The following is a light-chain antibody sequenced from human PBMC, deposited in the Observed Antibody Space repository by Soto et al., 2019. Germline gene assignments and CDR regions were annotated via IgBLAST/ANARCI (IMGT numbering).Light chain of an antibody. Sequence: EVEMTQSPATLSVSPGEGATLSCRDSQSVNSNLAWYQQRPGQAPRLLIYGASTRATGIPARFSGSGSGTEFTLTISSLQSEDLAIYYCQQYIDWPPRYTFGQGTKLEIK. J-gene: IGKJ2*01. CDR3: QQYIDWPPRYT. CDR1: QSVNSN. V-gene: IGKV3-15*01. CDR2: GAS.